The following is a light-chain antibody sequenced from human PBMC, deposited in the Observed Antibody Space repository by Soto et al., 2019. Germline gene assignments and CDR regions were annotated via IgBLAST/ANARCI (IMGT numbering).Light chain of an antibody. Sequence: DIQMTQSPSTLSGSVGDRVTITCRASQTISSWLAWYQQKPGKAPKLLIYAASNLESGVPSRFSGSGSGTEFTLTITSLQPEDFATYYCLQYNSYPITFGQGTRLEIK. J-gene: IGKJ5*01. V-gene: IGKV1-5*01. CDR2: AAS. CDR1: QTISSW. CDR3: LQYNSYPIT.